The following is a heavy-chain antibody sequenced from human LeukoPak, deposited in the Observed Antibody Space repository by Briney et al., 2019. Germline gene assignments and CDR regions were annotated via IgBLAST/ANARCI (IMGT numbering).Heavy chain of an antibody. CDR1: GFSVSNHY. Sequence: GGSLRLSSAASGFSVSNHYMAWVRQAPGRRLEWVSFIWADGTTFYTDSVRGRFTVSRDQFKNTLYLQMSSLRPDDTALYYCARDGAGIESWVELDPWGQGTQVTVSA. CDR2: IWADGTT. J-gene: IGHJ5*02. V-gene: IGHV3-66*02. CDR3: ARDGAGIESWVELDP. D-gene: IGHD5-24*01.